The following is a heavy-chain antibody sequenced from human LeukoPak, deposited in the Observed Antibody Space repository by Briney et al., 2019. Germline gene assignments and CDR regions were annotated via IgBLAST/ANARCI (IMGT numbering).Heavy chain of an antibody. J-gene: IGHJ4*02. Sequence: GGSLRLSCAASGFTFSSYSMHWVRQAPGKGLEWVSSISSSSSYIYYADSVKGRFTISRDNAKNSLYLQMNSLRAEDTAVYYCARGFTCGGDCYPFDYWGQGTLVTVSS. CDR2: ISSSSSYI. CDR1: GFTFSSYS. V-gene: IGHV3-21*01. CDR3: ARGFTCGGDCYPFDY. D-gene: IGHD2-21*02.